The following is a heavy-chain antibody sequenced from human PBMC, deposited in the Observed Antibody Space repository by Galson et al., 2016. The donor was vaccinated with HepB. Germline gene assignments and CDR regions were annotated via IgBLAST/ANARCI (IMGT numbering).Heavy chain of an antibody. Sequence: SLRLSCAASGSTFSNYAMSWVRQAPGKGLEWVSAISGSGGSTYYADSVQGRFTISRDNSKNTLFLQLNTLRAEDTAVYYCARAYYYGKDVWGQGTTVTVSS. J-gene: IGHJ6*02. V-gene: IGHV3-23*01. CDR3: ARAYYYGKDV. CDR1: GSTFSNYA. CDR2: ISGSGGST.